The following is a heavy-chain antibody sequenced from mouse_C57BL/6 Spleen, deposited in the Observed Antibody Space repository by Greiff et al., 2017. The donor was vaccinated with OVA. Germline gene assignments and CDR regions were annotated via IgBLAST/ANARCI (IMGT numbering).Heavy chain of an antibody. CDR2: ISSGSSTI. Sequence: EVQVVESGGGLVKPGGSLKLSCAASGFTFSDYGMHWVRQAPEKGLEWVAYISSGSSTIYYADTVKGRFTISRDNAKNTLFLQMTSLRSEDTAMYYCARGTVVATDYWYFDVWGTGTTVTVSS. CDR3: ARGTVVATDYWYFDV. V-gene: IGHV5-17*01. D-gene: IGHD1-1*01. CDR1: GFTFSDYG. J-gene: IGHJ1*03.